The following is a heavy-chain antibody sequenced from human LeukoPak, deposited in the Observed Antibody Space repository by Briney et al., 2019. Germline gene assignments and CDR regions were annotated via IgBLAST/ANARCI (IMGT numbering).Heavy chain of an antibody. D-gene: IGHD3-9*01. V-gene: IGHV4-59*01. CDR1: GDSIASYY. CDR3: ARNILGASVGWDL. CDR2: VYHNGNT. J-gene: IGHJ5*02. Sequence: SETLSLTCTVSGDSIASYYWSWIRQPPGKALEWIGYVYHNGNTNYNPSLKSRVTMSIDMSNNRFSLKLSSLTAADTAVYFCARNILGASVGWDLWRQGTLVTVSS.